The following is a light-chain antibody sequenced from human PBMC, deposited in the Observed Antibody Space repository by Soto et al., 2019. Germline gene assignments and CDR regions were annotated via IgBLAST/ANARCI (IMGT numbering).Light chain of an antibody. CDR1: QSVRSN. Sequence: EIVMTQSPATLSVSPGERATLSCRASQSVRSNLAWYQQKPGQAPRLLILGASTRATGIPGRFSGSGSGTDFTLTISSLQSEDFAVYYCQQYNDWPGTFGQGTKV. J-gene: IGKJ1*01. V-gene: IGKV3-15*01. CDR2: GAS. CDR3: QQYNDWPGT.